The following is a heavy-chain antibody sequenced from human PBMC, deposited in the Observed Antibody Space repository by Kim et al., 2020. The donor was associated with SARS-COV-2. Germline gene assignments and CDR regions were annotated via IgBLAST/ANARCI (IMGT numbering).Heavy chain of an antibody. Sequence: GGSLRLSCAASGFTFSSYYMHWVRQATGKGLEWVSAIGTAGDTYYPGSVKGRFTTSRENAKNTLYLQMNNLIAGDTAVDYCARAVADAWTSDSYDFWGQG. CDR3: ARAVADAWTSDSYDF. CDR2: IGTAGDT. D-gene: IGHD6-19*01. V-gene: IGHV3-13*01. J-gene: IGHJ6*01. CDR1: GFTFSSYY.